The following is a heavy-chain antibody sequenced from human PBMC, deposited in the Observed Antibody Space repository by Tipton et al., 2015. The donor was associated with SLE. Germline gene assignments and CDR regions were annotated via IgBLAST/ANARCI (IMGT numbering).Heavy chain of an antibody. CDR2: IYYSGST. V-gene: IGHV4-31*03. Sequence: TLSLTCTVSGGSISSNPHYWSWIRQHPGKGLEWIGYIYYSGSTYYNPSLKSRVTISVDTSKNQFSLKLSSVTAADTAVYYCATVIGGYSGYDNDYWGQGTLVTVSS. CDR1: GGSISSNPHY. CDR3: ATVIGGYSGYDNDY. D-gene: IGHD5-12*01. J-gene: IGHJ4*02.